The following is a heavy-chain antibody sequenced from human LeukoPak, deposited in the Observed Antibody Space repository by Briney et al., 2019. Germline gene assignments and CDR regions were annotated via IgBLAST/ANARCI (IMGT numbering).Heavy chain of an antibody. CDR2: ISYDGSNK. J-gene: IGHJ4*02. Sequence: PGGSLRLSCAASGFTFSSYGMHWVRQAPGKGLEWVAVISYDGSNKYYADSVKGRFTISRDNAKNSLYLQMNSLRAEDTAVYCCAREMATINSLDYWGQGTLVTVSS. CDR3: AREMATINSLDY. CDR1: GFTFSSYG. V-gene: IGHV3-30*03. D-gene: IGHD5-24*01.